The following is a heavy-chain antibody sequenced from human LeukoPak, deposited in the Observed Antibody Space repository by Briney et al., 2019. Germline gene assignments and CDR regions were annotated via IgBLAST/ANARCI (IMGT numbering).Heavy chain of an antibody. V-gene: IGHV1-24*01. CDR1: GYTLTELS. CDR2: FDPEDSET. CDR3: GIVGAIGREFRDY. J-gene: IGHJ4*02. D-gene: IGHD1-26*01. Sequence: ASVKVSCKVSGYTLTELSMHWVRQAPGKGLEWMGGFDPEDSETIYAQKFQGRVTMTEDTSTDTAYMELSSLRSEDTAVYYCGIVGAIGREFRDYWGQGTLVTVSS.